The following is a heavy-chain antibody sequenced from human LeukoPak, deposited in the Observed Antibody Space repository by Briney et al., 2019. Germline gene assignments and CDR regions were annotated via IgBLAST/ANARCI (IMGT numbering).Heavy chain of an antibody. D-gene: IGHD5-18*01. Sequence: GGSLRLSCAASGFTFSSYGMHWVRQAPGKGLEWVAVISYDGSNKYYADSVKGRFTISRDNSKNTLCLQMNSLRAEDTAVYYCAKGNTAMVDFDYWGQGTLVTVSS. CDR3: AKGNTAMVDFDY. V-gene: IGHV3-30*18. CDR1: GFTFSSYG. CDR2: ISYDGSNK. J-gene: IGHJ4*02.